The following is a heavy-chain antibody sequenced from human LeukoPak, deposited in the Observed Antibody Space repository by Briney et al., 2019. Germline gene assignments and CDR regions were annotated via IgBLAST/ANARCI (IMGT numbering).Heavy chain of an antibody. CDR2: INPSGGST. D-gene: IGHD3-22*01. CDR1: GYTFTSYY. V-gene: IGHV1-46*01. CDR3: ARGGTGYYYDSSGPCDY. J-gene: IGHJ4*02. Sequence: ASVKVSCKAFGYTFTSYYMHWVRQAPGQGLEWMGIINPSGGSTSYAQKFQGRVTMIRDMSTSTVYMELSSLRSEDTAVYYCARGGTGYYYDSSGPCDYWGQGTLVTVSS.